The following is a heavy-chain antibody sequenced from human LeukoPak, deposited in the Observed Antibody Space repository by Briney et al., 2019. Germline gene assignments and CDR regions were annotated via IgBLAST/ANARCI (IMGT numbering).Heavy chain of an antibody. V-gene: IGHV4-31*03. CDR2: IYYSGST. Sequence: PSETLSLTCTVSGGSISSGGYYWSWIRQHPGKGLEWIGYIYYSGSTYYNPPLKSRVTISVDPSKNQFSLKLSSVTAADTAVYYCARGTRYSSSWYSPDYWGQGTLVTVSS. J-gene: IGHJ4*02. D-gene: IGHD6-13*01. CDR1: GGSISSGGYY. CDR3: ARGTRYSSSWYSPDY.